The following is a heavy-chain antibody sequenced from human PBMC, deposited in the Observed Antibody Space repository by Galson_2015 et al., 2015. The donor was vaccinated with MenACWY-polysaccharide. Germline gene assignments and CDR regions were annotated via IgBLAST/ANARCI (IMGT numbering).Heavy chain of an antibody. CDR3: VRDGGGGNGWYWFDL. V-gene: IGHV3-30-3*01. CDR1: GFNFNIHP. D-gene: IGHD6-19*01. CDR2: ISSDGDDK. J-gene: IGHJ5*02. Sequence: SLRLSCAAAGFNFNIHPMHWVRQAPGKGLEWVALISSDGDDKYYADSVKGRFTISRDNHKNVVFLEMNSLRAEDTAVYYCVRDGGGGNGWYWFDLWGQGTRVTVSS.